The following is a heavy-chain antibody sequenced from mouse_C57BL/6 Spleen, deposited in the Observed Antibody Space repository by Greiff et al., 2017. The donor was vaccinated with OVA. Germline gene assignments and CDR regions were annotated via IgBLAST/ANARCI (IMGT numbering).Heavy chain of an antibody. CDR3: ARDGEKSIYYDYDDY. V-gene: IGHV1-80*01. J-gene: IGHJ2*01. D-gene: IGHD2-4*01. CDR2: IYPGDGDT. Sequence: QVQLQQSGAELVKPGASVKISCKASGYAFSSYWMNWVKQRPGKGLEWIGQIYPGDGDTNYNGKFKGKATLTADKSSSTAYMQLSSLTSEDSAVYFCARDGEKSIYYDYDDYWGQGTTLTVSS. CDR1: GYAFSSYW.